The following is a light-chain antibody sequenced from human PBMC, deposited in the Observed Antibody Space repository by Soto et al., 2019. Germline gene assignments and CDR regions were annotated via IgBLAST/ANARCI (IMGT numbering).Light chain of an antibody. Sequence: DIVMTQTPHSLSVTPGQPASISCKASQTLLHRDGRTYLDWYLQKPGQPPQLLIYAVSNRFSGVPDRFNGSGSGTDVTLKISRVEAEDVGVYYCMQNIQLRRFGQGTKVEVK. CDR3: MQNIQLRR. CDR2: AVS. CDR1: QTLLHRDGRTY. V-gene: IGKV2D-29*01. J-gene: IGKJ1*01.